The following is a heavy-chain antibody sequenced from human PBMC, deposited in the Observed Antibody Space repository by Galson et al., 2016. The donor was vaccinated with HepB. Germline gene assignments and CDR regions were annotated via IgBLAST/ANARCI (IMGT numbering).Heavy chain of an antibody. CDR1: GFTFGDYA. J-gene: IGHJ4*02. D-gene: IGHD4-11*01. V-gene: IGHV3-49*03. CDR3: ARGTPDYRPYYFDY. Sequence: SLRLSCATSGFTFGDYAMSWFRQAPGKGLEWVGFIRSKTYGGTTEYAASVKARFTISRDDSNSFAYLQLSSLNTGDTAVYYSARGTPDYRPYYFDYWGQGTLVTVSS. CDR2: IRSKTYGGTT.